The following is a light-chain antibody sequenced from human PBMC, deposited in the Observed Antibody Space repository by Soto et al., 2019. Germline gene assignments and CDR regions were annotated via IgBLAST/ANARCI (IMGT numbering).Light chain of an antibody. CDR2: AAS. J-gene: IGKJ1*01. Sequence: DVRMTQSPSSLTVSVGDGVTITCRASETTNNYLNWYQQKPGRAPKLLIHAASTLPSGVPSRFSGSGSGTDFTLTISSLQPEDFATYSCQQSYSTPWTFGLGTRVEI. CDR1: ETTNNY. CDR3: QQSYSTPWT. V-gene: IGKV1-39*01.